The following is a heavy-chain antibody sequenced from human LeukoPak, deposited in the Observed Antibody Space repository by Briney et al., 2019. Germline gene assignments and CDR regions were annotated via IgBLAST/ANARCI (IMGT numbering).Heavy chain of an antibody. CDR3: GVSGY. J-gene: IGHJ4*02. V-gene: IGHV4-31*03. CDR2: MYYSGRT. Sequence: SETLSLTCTVSGASISSSGYYWTWIRQQPGKGLEWIGSMYYSGRTYYSPSLRSRPSISLDTSKNQFSLNLISVTAADTAVYYCGVSGYWGQGTLVTVSS. CDR1: GASISSSGYY.